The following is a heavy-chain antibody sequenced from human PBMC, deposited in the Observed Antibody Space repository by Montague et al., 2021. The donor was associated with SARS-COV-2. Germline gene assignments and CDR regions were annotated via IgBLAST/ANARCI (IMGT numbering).Heavy chain of an antibody. D-gene: IGHD6-19*01. CDR3: AGTEGSGWYQEFDY. CDR1: GGSASSSY. CDR2: ITHSGST. J-gene: IGHJ4*02. Sequence: SETLSLTCTVSGGSASSSYWSWIRKPPGTGLEWIAYITHSGSTDYNHSLKSRVTISVDTSKNQFSLTLTSVTAADTAVYCCAGTEGSGWYQEFDYWGQGTLVTVSS. V-gene: IGHV4-59*02.